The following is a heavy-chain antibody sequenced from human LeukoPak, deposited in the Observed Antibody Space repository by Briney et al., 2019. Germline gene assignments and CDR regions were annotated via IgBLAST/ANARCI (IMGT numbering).Heavy chain of an antibody. J-gene: IGHJ6*02. D-gene: IGHD6-19*01. CDR3: ARVGYSSGWYRHYYGMDV. Sequence: GASVKVSCKASGYTFTSYYMHWVRQAPGQGLEWMGIINPSGGSTSYAQKFQGRVTMTRDTSTSTVYMGLSSLRSEDTAVYYCARVGYSSGWYRHYYGMDVWGQGTTVTVSS. CDR2: INPSGGST. V-gene: IGHV1-46*01. CDR1: GYTFTSYY.